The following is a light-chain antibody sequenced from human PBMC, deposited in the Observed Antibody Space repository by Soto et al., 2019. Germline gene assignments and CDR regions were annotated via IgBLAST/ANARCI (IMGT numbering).Light chain of an antibody. CDR3: QQYGSSLWT. Sequence: EIVLTQAPATLSVSPGESATLSCGASQSVSSNVAWYQQKPGQAPRLLIYDASNRATGIPARFSGSGSGTDFTLTISSLEPEDFAVYYCQQYGSSLWTVGQGTKVDIK. J-gene: IGKJ1*01. CDR1: QSVSSN. CDR2: DAS. V-gene: IGKV3-11*01.